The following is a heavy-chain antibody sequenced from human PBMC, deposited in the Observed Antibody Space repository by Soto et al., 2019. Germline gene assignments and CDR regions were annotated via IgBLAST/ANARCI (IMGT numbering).Heavy chain of an antibody. J-gene: IGHJ4*02. D-gene: IGHD3-16*01. V-gene: IGHV3-9*01. CDR2: SSWNSGSI. CDR3: AKDKGGKVSFDY. Sequence: GGSLRLSCAASGFTFDDYAMHWVRQAPGKGLEWVSGSSWNSGSIGYADSVKGRFTISRDNAKNSVYMQMNSLRAEDTALYSCAKDKGGKVSFDYWGQGTLVTVSS. CDR1: GFTFDDYA.